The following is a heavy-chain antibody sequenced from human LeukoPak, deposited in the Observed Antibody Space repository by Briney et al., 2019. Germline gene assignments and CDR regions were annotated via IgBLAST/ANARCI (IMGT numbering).Heavy chain of an antibody. Sequence: PGRCLRLSCAASGFTFSSYSMNWVRPAPGKGLEWVSSVSSSSSYIYYADSVKGRFTISRDNAKNLLYLQMNSLRAEDTAVYYCARDWPTIAAAGTIPEYFQHWGQGTLVTVSS. CDR3: ARDWPTIAAAGTIPEYFQH. D-gene: IGHD6-13*01. V-gene: IGHV3-21*01. J-gene: IGHJ1*01. CDR2: VSSSSSYI. CDR1: GFTFSSYS.